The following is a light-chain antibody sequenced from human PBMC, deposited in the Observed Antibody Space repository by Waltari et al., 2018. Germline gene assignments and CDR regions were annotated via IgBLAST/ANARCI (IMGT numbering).Light chain of an antibody. CDR2: DAS. V-gene: IGLV7-46*01. Sequence: QAVVTQEPSLTVSPGGTVTLTCGSSTGTVTSGHFPYWFQRKPGQAPPTRIYDASKKESSTPARCSGSLVGGKAALTLSGAQPEDEAEYYCLLFYTGPRVFGGGTKLTVL. CDR3: LLFYTGPRV. CDR1: TGTVTSGHF. J-gene: IGLJ3*02.